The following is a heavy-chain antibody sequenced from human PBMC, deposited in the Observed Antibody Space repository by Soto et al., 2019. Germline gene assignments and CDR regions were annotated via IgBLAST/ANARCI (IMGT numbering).Heavy chain of an antibody. J-gene: IGHJ4*02. CDR2: SRNKANSYTT. D-gene: IGHD5-12*01. V-gene: IGHV3-72*01. Sequence: EVQPVGSGGGLVQPGGSLRLSYAASGFTLSEHTIDGVRQAPGKGVEWVGRSRNKANSYTTEYAATVKGRFTISREESKNSLYLQMNSLKIEYTASYYCAVDIVGTGSYWGQGALVTVSS. CDR3: AVDIVGTGSY. CDR1: GFTLSEHT.